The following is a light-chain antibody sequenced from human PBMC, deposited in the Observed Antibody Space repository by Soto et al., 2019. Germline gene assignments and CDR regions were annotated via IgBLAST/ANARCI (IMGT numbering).Light chain of an antibody. CDR2: GTS. CDR1: QSISGNY. V-gene: IGKV3-20*01. Sequence: EIVLTQSPGTLSLSPGERATLSCRASQSISGNYLHWYQQKPGQAPRLLIFGTSSRATGLPDRFIGGCSGTDFPLTISRLEPEDVAVYYCQQCGTLPGTFGQGTKVE. J-gene: IGKJ1*01. CDR3: QQCGTLPGT.